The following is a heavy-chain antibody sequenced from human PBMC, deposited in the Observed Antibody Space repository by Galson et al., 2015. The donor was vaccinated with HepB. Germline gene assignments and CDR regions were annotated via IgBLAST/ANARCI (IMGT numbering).Heavy chain of an antibody. J-gene: IGHJ5*02. Sequence: SLRLSCAASGFTFSSYDMHWVRQAPGKGLEWVAVISYDGSNNHYADSVRGRFTISRDNSKNTLYLQMDSLRAEDTAVYYCARGRRQWLATDWFDPWGQGTLVTVSS. CDR2: ISYDGSNN. CDR1: GFTFSSYD. D-gene: IGHD6-19*01. CDR3: ARGRRQWLATDWFDP. V-gene: IGHV3-30*04.